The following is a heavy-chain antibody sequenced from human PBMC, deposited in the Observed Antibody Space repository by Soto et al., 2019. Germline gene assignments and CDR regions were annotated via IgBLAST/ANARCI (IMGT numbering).Heavy chain of an antibody. CDR3: ARLRGSSWSDYYYYYYMDV. V-gene: IGHV4-59*08. CDR2: IYYRGST. CDR1: GGSISSYY. D-gene: IGHD6-13*01. J-gene: IGHJ6*03. Sequence: SETLSLTCTVSGGSISSYYWSWIRQPPGKGLEWIGYIYYRGSTNYNPSLKSRVNISVDTSKNQFSLKLSSVTAADTAVYYCARLRGSSWSDYYYYYYMDVWGKGTTVTVSS.